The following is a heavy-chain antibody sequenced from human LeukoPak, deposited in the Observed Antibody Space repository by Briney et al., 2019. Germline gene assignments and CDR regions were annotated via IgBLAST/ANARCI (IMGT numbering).Heavy chain of an antibody. CDR2: IGPTSTKN. V-gene: IGHV3-11*04. CDR3: ARGGNWFDP. J-gene: IGHJ5*02. Sequence: GGSLRLSCAASGFKFSDSYTSWIRQAPGKGLEWISYIGPTSTKNSYADSVEGRFTISRDNDRNSLYLQMDSLEDGDTAIYYCARGGNWFDPWGQGTLVTVSS. CDR1: GFKFSDSY. D-gene: IGHD3-16*01.